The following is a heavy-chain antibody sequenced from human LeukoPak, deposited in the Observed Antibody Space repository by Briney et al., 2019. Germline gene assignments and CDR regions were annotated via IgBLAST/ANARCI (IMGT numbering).Heavy chain of an antibody. CDR3: ARDRGRGYDLNELDY. V-gene: IGHV4-59*01. CDR1: GGSISSYY. D-gene: IGHD5-12*01. J-gene: IGHJ4*02. CDR2: IYYSGST. Sequence: SETLSLTCTVSGGSISSYYWSRIRQPPGKGLEWIGYIYYSGSTNYNPSLKSRVTISVDASKNQFSLKLTSVTAADTAVYYCARDRGRGYDLNELDYWGQGTLVTVSS.